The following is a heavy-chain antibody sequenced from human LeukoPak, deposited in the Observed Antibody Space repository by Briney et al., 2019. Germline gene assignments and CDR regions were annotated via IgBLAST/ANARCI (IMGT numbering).Heavy chain of an antibody. CDR2: ISAYNGNT. Sequence: ASVKVSCKASGYTFTSYGISWVRQAPGQGLEWMGWISAYNGNTNYAQKLQGRVTMTTDTSTSTAYMELGSLRSDDTAVYYCARPHSSGWDNYYYYYGMDVWGQGTTVTVSS. J-gene: IGHJ6*02. V-gene: IGHV1-18*01. CDR1: GYTFTSYG. D-gene: IGHD6-19*01. CDR3: ARPHSSGWDNYYYYYGMDV.